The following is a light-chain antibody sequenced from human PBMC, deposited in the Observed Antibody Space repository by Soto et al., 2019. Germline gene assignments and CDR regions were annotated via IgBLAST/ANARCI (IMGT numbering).Light chain of an antibody. CDR3: SSYTTSSTRV. J-gene: IGLJ1*01. CDR2: EVS. CDR1: SSDVGAYDF. Sequence: QSALAQPASVSGSPGQSITISCTGTSSDVGAYDFVSWYQQHPGKAPKLMIYEVSNRPSGVSYRFSGSKSVNTATLTISGLQAEDEADYYCSSYTTSSTRVFGTGTKVTVL. V-gene: IGLV2-14*03.